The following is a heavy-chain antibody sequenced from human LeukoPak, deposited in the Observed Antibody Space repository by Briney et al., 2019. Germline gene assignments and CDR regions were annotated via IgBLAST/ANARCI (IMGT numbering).Heavy chain of an antibody. CDR2: INVNGGRT. V-gene: IGHV3-23*01. CDR3: DKNLNGTWELHPYDY. D-gene: IGHD1-26*01. Sequence: GGSLSLSCTASRVTFNNFVMTWVRQAPGKGLDWVASINVNGGRTFYADSVKGRCTISRDNSNNTLSLQLHSRKAEDTAAYYCDKNLNGTWELHPYDYWGQGALVTVSS. J-gene: IGHJ4*02. CDR1: RVTFNNFV.